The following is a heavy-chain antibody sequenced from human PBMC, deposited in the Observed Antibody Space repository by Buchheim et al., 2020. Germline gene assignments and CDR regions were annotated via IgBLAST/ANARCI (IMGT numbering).Heavy chain of an antibody. J-gene: IGHJ6*02. CDR3: AKASVASSTTSRTYYYGLDV. D-gene: IGHD2-2*01. Sequence: EVQLLESGGDLVQPGGSLRLSCAASGFTFDSFAMSWVRQAPGKGLEWVSSITYSGGDTWHADSVKGRFTISRDNSNNTLYPQVSSLRVEDTAIYYCAKASVASSTTSRTYYYGLDVWGQGTT. V-gene: IGHV3-23*01. CDR2: ITYSGGDT. CDR1: GFTFDSFA.